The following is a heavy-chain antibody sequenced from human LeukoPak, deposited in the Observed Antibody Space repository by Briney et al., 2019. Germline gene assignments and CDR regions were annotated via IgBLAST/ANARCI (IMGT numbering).Heavy chain of an antibody. Sequence: SETLSLTCTVSGGSISSYYWSWIRQPAGKGLEWIGRIYTSGSTNYNPSLKSRVTMSVDTSKNQFSLKLSSVTAADTAVYYCARVGCSSTSCYIRGYNWFDPWGQGTLVTVSS. CDR3: ARVGCSSTSCYIRGYNWFDP. V-gene: IGHV4-4*07. J-gene: IGHJ5*02. CDR1: GGSISSYY. CDR2: IYTSGST. D-gene: IGHD2-2*01.